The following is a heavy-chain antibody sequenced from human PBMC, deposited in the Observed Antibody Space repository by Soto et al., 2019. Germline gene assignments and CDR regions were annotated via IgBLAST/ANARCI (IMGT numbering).Heavy chain of an antibody. J-gene: IGHJ4*02. V-gene: IGHV4-34*01. CDR2: INHSGSA. CDR3: ARRYSSSFDN. CDR1: GGSFSGYC. D-gene: IGHD6-13*01. Sequence: PEILSLTCAAYGGSFSGYCWSWIRPPPGKGLQWIGQINHSGSANYNPSLKSRVTISVDRSKNQFSLKLSSVTAADTAVYYCARRYSSSFDNWGQGTLVTVSS.